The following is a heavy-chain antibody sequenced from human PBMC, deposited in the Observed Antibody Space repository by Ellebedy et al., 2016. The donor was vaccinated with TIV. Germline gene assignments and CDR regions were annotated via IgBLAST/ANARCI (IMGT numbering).Heavy chain of an antibody. J-gene: IGHJ4*02. CDR1: GFTFSSYW. Sequence: GESLKISCAASGFTFSSYWMHWVRQVPGKGLVWVSRINSDGSSTTYADSVKGRFTISRDNAKNTLYLQMNSLRAKDTAVYYCARGQPKYYYDSSGYYISGDFDYWGQGTLVTVSS. V-gene: IGHV3-74*01. CDR2: INSDGSST. D-gene: IGHD3-22*01. CDR3: ARGQPKYYYDSSGYYISGDFDY.